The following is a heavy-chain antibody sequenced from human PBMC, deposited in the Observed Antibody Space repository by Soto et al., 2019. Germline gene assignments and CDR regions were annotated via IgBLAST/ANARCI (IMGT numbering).Heavy chain of an antibody. CDR2: ISSSSSYI. J-gene: IGHJ3*02. CDR3: ARDRYCSGGSCYLLNRIAFDI. D-gene: IGHD2-15*01. Sequence: GGSLRLSCAASGFTFSSYSMNWVRQAPGKGLEWVSSISSSSSYIYYADSVKGRFTISRDNAKNSLYLQMNSLRAEDTAVYYCARDRYCSGGSCYLLNRIAFDIWGQGTMVTVSS. CDR1: GFTFSSYS. V-gene: IGHV3-21*01.